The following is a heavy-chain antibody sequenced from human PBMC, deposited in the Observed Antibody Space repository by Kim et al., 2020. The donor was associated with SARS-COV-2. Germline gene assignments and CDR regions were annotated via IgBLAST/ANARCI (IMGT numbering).Heavy chain of an antibody. J-gene: IGHJ6*02. D-gene: IGHD5-18*01. CDR1: GGTFSSYA. Sequence: SVKVSCKASGGTFSSYAISWVRQAPGQGLEWMGGIIPIFGTANYAQKFQGRVTITADESTSTAYMELSSLRSEDTAVYYCARARGGYSYGSYYYYYGMDVWGQGTTVTVSS. CDR2: IIPIFGTA. V-gene: IGHV1-69*13. CDR3: ARARGGYSYGSYYYYYGMDV.